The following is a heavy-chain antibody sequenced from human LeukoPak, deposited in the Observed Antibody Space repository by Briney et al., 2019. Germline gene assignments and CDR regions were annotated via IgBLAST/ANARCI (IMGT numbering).Heavy chain of an antibody. D-gene: IGHD3-16*01. CDR3: VREGEWALPFDY. J-gene: IGHJ4*02. Sequence: SETLSLTCTVSGGSISTTSYFWGWLRQPPGKWLEWIGSIYYSGNTYYNPSLKSRVTISVDTSKNQFSLKLSSVIAADTAVYFCVREGEWALPFDYWGQGTLVTVSS. CDR1: GGSISTTSYF. V-gene: IGHV4-39*01. CDR2: IYYSGNT.